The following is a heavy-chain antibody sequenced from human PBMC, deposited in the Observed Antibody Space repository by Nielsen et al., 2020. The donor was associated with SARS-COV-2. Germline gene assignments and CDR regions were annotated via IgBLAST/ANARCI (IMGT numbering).Heavy chain of an antibody. CDR1: GGTFTDNE. V-gene: IGHV4-34*09. J-gene: IGHJ3*02. CDR2: INHSGSA. D-gene: IGHD2-2*01. CDR3: ARDGWSSTSDRAARGAFDI. Sequence: LSCAVFGGTFTDNEWNWVRQPPGKGLEWIGEINHSGSASYNPSLKSRVTISVDTSKNQFSLKLSSVTAADTAVYYCARDGWSSTSDRAARGAFDIWGQGTMVTVSS.